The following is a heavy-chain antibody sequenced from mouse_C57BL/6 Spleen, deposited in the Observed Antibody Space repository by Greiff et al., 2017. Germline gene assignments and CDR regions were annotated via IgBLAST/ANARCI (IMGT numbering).Heavy chain of an antibody. V-gene: IGHV14-1*01. D-gene: IGHD1-1*01. CDR3: TTVYYGSSHVFDY. Sequence: EVQLQQSGAELVRPGASVKLSCTASGFNIKDYYMHWVKQRPEQGLEWIGRIDPEDGDTEYAPKFQGTATMTADTSSNTAYLQLSSLTSEYTAVYYCTTVYYGSSHVFDYWGQGTTLTVSS. CDR1: GFNIKDYY. J-gene: IGHJ2*01. CDR2: IDPEDGDT.